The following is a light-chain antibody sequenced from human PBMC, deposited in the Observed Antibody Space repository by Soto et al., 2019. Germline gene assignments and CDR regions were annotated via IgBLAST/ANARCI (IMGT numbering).Light chain of an antibody. CDR2: EVS. Sequence: QSALTQPPSASGSPGQSVTISCTGTSSDVGGYNYVSWYQQHPGKAPKLMIYEVSKRPSGVPDRFSGPKSGNTASLTVSGLQSEHEADYYCSSYAGSNNLVVFGGGTKLTVL. J-gene: IGLJ2*01. V-gene: IGLV2-8*01. CDR1: SSDVGGYNY. CDR3: SSYAGSNNLVV.